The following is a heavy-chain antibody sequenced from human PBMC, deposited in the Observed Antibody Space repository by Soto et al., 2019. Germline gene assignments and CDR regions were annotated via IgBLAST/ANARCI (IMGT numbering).Heavy chain of an antibody. CDR3: AVVRGVIAPPGGMDV. J-gene: IGHJ6*02. CDR2: ISAYNGNT. Sequence: ASVKVSCKASGYTFTSYGISWVRQAPGQGLEWMGWISAYNGNTNYAQKLQGRVTMTTDTSTSTAYMELRSLRSDATAVYYCAVVRGVIAPPGGMDVWGRGTTVTVSS. CDR1: GYTFTSYG. D-gene: IGHD3-10*01. V-gene: IGHV1-18*04.